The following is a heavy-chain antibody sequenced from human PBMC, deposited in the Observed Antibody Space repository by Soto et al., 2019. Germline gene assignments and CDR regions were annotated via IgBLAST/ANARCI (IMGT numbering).Heavy chain of an antibody. CDR3: AKGAGFGGVIVSYYFDY. D-gene: IGHD3-16*02. CDR1: GFTFSSYA. Sequence: GGSLRLSCAASGFTFSSYAMHWVRQAPGKGLEYVSAISGSGGSTYYADSVKGRFTISRDNSKNTLYLQMNSLRAEDTAVYYCAKGAGFGGVIVSYYFDYWGQGTLVTVSS. J-gene: IGHJ4*02. CDR2: ISGSGGST. V-gene: IGHV3-64*04.